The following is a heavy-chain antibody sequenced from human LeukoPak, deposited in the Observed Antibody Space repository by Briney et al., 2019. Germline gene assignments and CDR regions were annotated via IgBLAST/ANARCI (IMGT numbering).Heavy chain of an antibody. Sequence: GASVKVSCKASGYTFTSYDINWVRQATGQGLEWMGWMNPNSGNTGYAQKFQGRVTMTRNTSISTAYMELSSLRFEDTAVYYCARMYSSSWTQYAFDIWGQGTMVTVSS. CDR1: GYTFTSYD. D-gene: IGHD6-13*01. J-gene: IGHJ3*02. V-gene: IGHV1-8*01. CDR2: MNPNSGNT. CDR3: ARMYSSSWTQYAFDI.